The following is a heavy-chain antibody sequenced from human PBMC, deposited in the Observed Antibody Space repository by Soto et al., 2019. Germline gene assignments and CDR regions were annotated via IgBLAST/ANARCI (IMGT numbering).Heavy chain of an antibody. D-gene: IGHD3-16*01. Sequence: EVQLVESGGGLVKPGGSLRLFCAASTFTVSNAWMNRVRQAPVKGREWVGRIISKNDVETIDYAAPVRGRFTVSRDYSENALNVQMNRLQTEDAAVYYCTTGWGYFDRWGHGTLGIVS. V-gene: IGHV3-15*07. CDR1: TFTVSNAW. J-gene: IGHJ4*01. CDR3: TTGWGYFDR. CDR2: IISKNDVETI.